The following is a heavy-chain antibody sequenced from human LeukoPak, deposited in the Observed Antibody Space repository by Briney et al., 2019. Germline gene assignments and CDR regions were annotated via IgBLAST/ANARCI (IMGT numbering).Heavy chain of an antibody. CDR2: IWYDGSNK. V-gene: IGHV3-33*01. Sequence: PGGSLRLSCAASGFTFRNYGMHWVRQVPGKGLEWVAVIWYDGSNKYYADSVKGRFTISRDNSKNTLYLQINSLRAEDTAVYYCATARDSNSNSGLYMDVWGKGTTVTVSS. CDR3: ATARDSNSNSGLYMDV. D-gene: IGHD4-11*01. CDR1: GFTFRNYG. J-gene: IGHJ6*03.